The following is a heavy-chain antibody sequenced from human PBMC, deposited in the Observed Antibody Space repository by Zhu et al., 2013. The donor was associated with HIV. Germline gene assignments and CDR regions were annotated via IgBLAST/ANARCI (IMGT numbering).Heavy chain of an antibody. Sequence: QERLTQSGTKLTRPGASVKVSCKPSGYKFTAYYIHWVRQAPGKGIEWMGYINPKRGDTKLAQNFRGRIFITRDTSIDTVYMELRSLTSDDTAVYYCARDPXSRYYTDVWGKGTTVIVSS. CDR3: ARDPXSRYYTDV. J-gene: IGHJ6*03. CDR1: GYKFTAYY. V-gene: IGHV1-2*02. CDR2: INPKRGDT.